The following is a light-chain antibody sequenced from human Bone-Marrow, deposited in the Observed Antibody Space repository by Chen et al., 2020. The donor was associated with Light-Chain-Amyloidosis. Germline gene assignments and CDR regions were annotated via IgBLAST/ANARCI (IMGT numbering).Light chain of an antibody. Sequence: NFMLTQPHSVSDSPGKSVIISCTRSSGSIATNYVQWYQQHPGSSPPTVIYEDDQRPSGVPYRFSGSSDRSSNSASLSISGLKTEDEADYYCQSYQGSSQGVFGGWTKLTVL. V-gene: IGLV6-57*01. J-gene: IGLJ3*02. CDR1: SGSIATNY. CDR3: QSYQGSSQGV. CDR2: EDD.